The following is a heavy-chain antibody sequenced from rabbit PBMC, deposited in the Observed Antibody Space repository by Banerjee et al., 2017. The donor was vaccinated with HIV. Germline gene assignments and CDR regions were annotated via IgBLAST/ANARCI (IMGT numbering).Heavy chain of an antibody. CDR2: IYTGNSGKT. D-gene: IGHD4-1*01. Sequence: QEQLEESGGDLVKPEGSLTLTCTASGFSFSSSYWICWVRQAPGKGLEWIACIYTGNSGKTYYASWAKGRFTISKTSSTTVTLQMTSLTAADTATYFCAGGDATSGWGFNLWGPGTLVTVS. CDR3: AGGDATSGWGFNL. CDR1: GFSFSSSYW. J-gene: IGHJ4*01. V-gene: IGHV1S45*01.